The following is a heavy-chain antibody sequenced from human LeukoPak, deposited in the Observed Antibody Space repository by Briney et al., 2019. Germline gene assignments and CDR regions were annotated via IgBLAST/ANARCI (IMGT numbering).Heavy chain of an antibody. V-gene: IGHV1-2*02. CDR1: GYIFTDYY. J-gene: IGHJ4*02. CDR2: INPNDGDT. Sequence: PWASVKVSRKASGYIFTDYYMHWVRQAPGQGFEWMGWINPNDGDTNYAQKFQGRVTMTRDTSISTAHMEVSRLRSDDTAVYYCARANFLYCSSSTCLFDYWGQGTLVTVSS. D-gene: IGHD2-2*01. CDR3: ARANFLYCSSSTCLFDY.